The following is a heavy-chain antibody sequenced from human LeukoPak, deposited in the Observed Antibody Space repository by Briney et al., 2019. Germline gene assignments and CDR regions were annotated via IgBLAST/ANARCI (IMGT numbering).Heavy chain of an antibody. CDR1: GGSISSGSYY. CDR3: ARDDAFRNLGRY. V-gene: IGHV4-61*02. CDR2: IYTSGST. Sequence: SETLSLTCTVSGGSISSGSYYWSWIRQPAGKGLEWIGRIYTSGSTNYNPSLKSRVTISVDTSKNQFSLKLSSGTAAATAVYYCARDDAFRNLGRYWGQGTLVTVSS. J-gene: IGHJ4*02. D-gene: IGHD1-14*01.